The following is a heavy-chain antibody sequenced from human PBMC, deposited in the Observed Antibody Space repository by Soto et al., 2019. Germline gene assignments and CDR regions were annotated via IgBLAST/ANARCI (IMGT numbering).Heavy chain of an antibody. CDR1: GGTIRFDDYH. D-gene: IGHD2-21*02. CDR2: VHYSGSV. CDR3: AREDDGGDRDYYGLDV. Sequence: SETLSLTCPVSGGTIRFDDYHWTWIRQPPGKGLEWIGYVHYSGSVLYNPSLQSRVSISVDTSKNQFSLKLSSVTAADTAVYFCAREDDGGDRDYYGLDVWGQGTTVTVSS. J-gene: IGHJ6*02. V-gene: IGHV4-30-4*01.